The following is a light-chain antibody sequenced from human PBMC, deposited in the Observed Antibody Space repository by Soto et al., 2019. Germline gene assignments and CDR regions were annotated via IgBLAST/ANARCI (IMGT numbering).Light chain of an antibody. CDR1: QSVSSSY. CDR3: QYHGISPIT. V-gene: IGKV3-20*01. CDR2: AAS. J-gene: IGKJ5*01. Sequence: EIVLTQSPGTLSFSPGERATLSYRASQSVSSSYLAWYQQKPGQAPRLLIFAASSRASGIPDRFSGSGSGTDFTLTISRLEPEDFALFYCQYHGISPITFGQGTRLEIK.